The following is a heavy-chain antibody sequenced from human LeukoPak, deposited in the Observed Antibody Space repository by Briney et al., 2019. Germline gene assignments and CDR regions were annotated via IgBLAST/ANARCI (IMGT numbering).Heavy chain of an antibody. V-gene: IGHV3-20*04. J-gene: IGHJ4*02. CDR1: GFTFDGYG. D-gene: IGHD3-22*01. CDR2: INWNGGST. Sequence: GGSLRLSCTASGFTFDGYGMSWVRQAPGKGLEWVSGINWNGGSTGYADSVKGRFTISRDSAKKSLYLQMNSLRAEDTALYYCARGSTYCYESRGPYGQDYFDYWGQGTLVTVSS. CDR3: ARGSTYCYESRGPYGQDYFDY.